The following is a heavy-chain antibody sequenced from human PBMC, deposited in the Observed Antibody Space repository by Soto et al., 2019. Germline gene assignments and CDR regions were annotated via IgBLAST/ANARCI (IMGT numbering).Heavy chain of an antibody. CDR2: FFIGGST. V-gene: IGHV4-39*01. CDR1: GGSISSSTYH. J-gene: IGHJ5*02. Sequence: SETLSLTCTVSGGSISSSTYHWGWMRQPPGKGLEWIASFFIGGSTYYNPSLKSRVTISVDTSKNQFSLKLSSVTAADTAVYYCASSYYDILTGYYNWFDPWGQGTLVTVSS. CDR3: ASSYYDILTGYYNWFDP. D-gene: IGHD3-9*01.